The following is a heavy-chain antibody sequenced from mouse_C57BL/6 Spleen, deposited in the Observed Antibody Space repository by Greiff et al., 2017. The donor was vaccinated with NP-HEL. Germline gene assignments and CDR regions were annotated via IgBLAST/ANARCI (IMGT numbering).Heavy chain of an antibody. CDR3: AREGFSY. V-gene: IGHV1-42*01. Sequence: EVQLQQSGPELVKPGASVKISCKASGYSFTGYYMNWVKQSPEKSLEWIGEINPSTGGTTYNQKFKAKATLTVDKSSSTAYMQLKSLTSEDSAVYYCAREGFSYWGQGTTLTVSS. CDR2: INPSTGGT. J-gene: IGHJ2*01. CDR1: GYSFTGYY.